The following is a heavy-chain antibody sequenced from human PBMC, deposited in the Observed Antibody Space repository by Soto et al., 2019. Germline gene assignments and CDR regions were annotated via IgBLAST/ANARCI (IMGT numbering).Heavy chain of an antibody. V-gene: IGHV3-13*01. Sequence: GGYLRLSCAASGFTFSSYDMHWVRQATGKGLEWVSAIGTAGDTYYPGSVKGRFTISRENAKKSLYLQMNSLRAGDTAVYYCARARRLHSASEYSGYDEYSPWVAFDIFGQGTMVTVSS. CDR3: ARARRLHSASEYSGYDEYSPWVAFDI. CDR2: IGTAGDT. CDR1: GFTFSSYD. D-gene: IGHD5-12*01. J-gene: IGHJ3*02.